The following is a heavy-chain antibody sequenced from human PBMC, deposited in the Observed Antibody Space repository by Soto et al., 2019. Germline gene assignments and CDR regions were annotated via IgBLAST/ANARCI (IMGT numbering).Heavy chain of an antibody. D-gene: IGHD3-3*01. J-gene: IGHJ6*02. CDR3: ARASRTYYDFWSGHYGMDV. CDR1: VFTFSSYS. Sequence: SGGSLRLSCAASVFTFSSYSMNWFRQAPGKGLEWVSYISSSSSTIYYADSVKGRFTISRDNAKNSLYLQMNSLRDEDTAVYYCARASRTYYDFWSGHYGMDVWGQGTTVTVSS. CDR2: ISSSSSTI. V-gene: IGHV3-48*02.